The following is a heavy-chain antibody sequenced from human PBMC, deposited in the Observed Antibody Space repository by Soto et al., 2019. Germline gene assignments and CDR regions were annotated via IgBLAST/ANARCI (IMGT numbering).Heavy chain of an antibody. J-gene: IGHJ6*02. D-gene: IGHD2-15*01. CDR2: IYYSGST. CDR1: GGSISSGGYY. V-gene: IGHV4-31*03. Sequence: KTSETLSLTCTVSGGSISSGGYYWSWIRQHPGKGLEWIGYIYYSGSTYYNPSLKSRVTISVDTSKNQFSLRLSSVTAADTAVYYCARDGGSRIGYCSGGSCYPPYGMDVWGQGTTVTVSS. CDR3: ARDGGSRIGYCSGGSCYPPYGMDV.